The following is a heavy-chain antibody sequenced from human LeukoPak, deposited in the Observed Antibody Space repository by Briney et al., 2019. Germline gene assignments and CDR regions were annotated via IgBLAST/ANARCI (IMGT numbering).Heavy chain of an antibody. CDR1: GFTFRSYR. CDR2: ISSSSSYI. D-gene: IGHD3-22*01. CDR3: ASGYYFDY. V-gene: IGHV3-21*01. Sequence: GGSLRLSYVASGFTFRSYRMHWVRQAPGKGLEWVSSISSSSSYIYYADSVKGRFTISRDNAKNSLYLQMNSLRAEDTAVYYCASGYYFDYWGQGTLVTVSS. J-gene: IGHJ4*02.